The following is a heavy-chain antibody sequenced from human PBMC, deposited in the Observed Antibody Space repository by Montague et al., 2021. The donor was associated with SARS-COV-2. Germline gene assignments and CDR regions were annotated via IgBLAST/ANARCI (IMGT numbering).Heavy chain of an antibody. Sequence: LSLSFSASGFPFSDSSMTLCRQAPGKGLEWVSTIQTGSDYIYYAESLKGRFTISRGDAQNSLFLQMNGLTADDTAVYYCARDNSGWSRDYRGQGTLVTVSS. D-gene: IGHD6-13*01. CDR3: ARDNSGWSRDY. CDR1: GFPFSDSS. J-gene: IGHJ4*02. CDR2: IQTGSDYI. V-gene: IGHV3-21*01.